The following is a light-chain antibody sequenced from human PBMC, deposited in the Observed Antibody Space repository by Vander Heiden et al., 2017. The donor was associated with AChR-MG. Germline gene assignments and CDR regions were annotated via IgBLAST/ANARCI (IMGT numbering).Light chain of an antibody. Sequence: EIVMTQSPATLSVSPGERVTLSCRASQSVSSSIAWYQQKPGQAPRLLIYGASTRATGIPARFSGSGSGTEFTLTISSLQSEDIAVYYCQQSNNWPRAFGQGTKVEIK. CDR2: GAS. CDR3: QQSNNWPRA. J-gene: IGKJ1*01. CDR1: QSVSSS. V-gene: IGKV3-15*01.